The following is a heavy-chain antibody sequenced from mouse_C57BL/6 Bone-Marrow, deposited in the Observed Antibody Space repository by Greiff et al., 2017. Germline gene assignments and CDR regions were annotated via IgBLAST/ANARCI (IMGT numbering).Heavy chain of an antibody. D-gene: IGHD1-1*01. CDR2: IYPGSGST. CDR3: ARCYYYGSRYFDV. V-gene: IGHV1-55*01. CDR1: GYTFTSYW. J-gene: IGHJ1*03. Sequence: VQLQQSGAELVKPGASVKMSCKASGYTFTSYWITWVKQRPGQGLEWIGDIYPGSGSTNYNEKFKSKATLTVDTSSSTAYMQLSSLTSEDSAVYYCARCYYYGSRYFDVWGTGTTVTVSS.